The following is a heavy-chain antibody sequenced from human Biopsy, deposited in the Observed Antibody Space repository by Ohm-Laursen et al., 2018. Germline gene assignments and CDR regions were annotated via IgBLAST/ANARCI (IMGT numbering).Heavy chain of an antibody. CDR3: ATKLTGYFHH. CDR1: GGTFINYG. Sequence: GSSVKVSCKAPGGTFINYGVNWVRQAPGQGLEWLEGNIPILGTGNYAQKFQDRVTVAADTSTSTATMELRSLRSDDTAVYYCATKLTGYFHHWGQRTLVIVSS. J-gene: IGHJ1*01. V-gene: IGHV1-69*06. CDR2: NIPILGTG. D-gene: IGHD3-9*01.